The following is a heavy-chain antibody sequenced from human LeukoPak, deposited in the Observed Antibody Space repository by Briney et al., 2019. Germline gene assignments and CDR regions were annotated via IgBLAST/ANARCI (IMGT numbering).Heavy chain of an antibody. V-gene: IGHV1-3*01. Sequence: ASVKVSCKASGYTFTSYAMHWVRQAPGQRLEWMGWINAGNGNTKCSQKFQGRVTITRDTSASTAYMELSSLRSEDTAVYYCARDSLWFGELLYYYYGMDVWGQGTTVTVSS. J-gene: IGHJ6*02. CDR1: GYTFTSYA. CDR3: ARDSLWFGELLYYYYGMDV. D-gene: IGHD3-10*01. CDR2: INAGNGNT.